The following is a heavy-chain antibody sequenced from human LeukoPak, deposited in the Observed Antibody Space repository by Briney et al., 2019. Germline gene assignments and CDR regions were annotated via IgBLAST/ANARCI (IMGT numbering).Heavy chain of an antibody. V-gene: IGHV4-34*01. Sequence: PSETLSLTCAVYGGSFSGYYWSWIRQPPGKGLEWIGEINHSGSTNYNPSLKSRVTISVDTSKNQFSLKLSSVTAADTAVYYCASMRLAYYWGQGTLVTVSS. CDR2: INHSGST. D-gene: IGHD2-15*01. J-gene: IGHJ4*02. CDR3: ASMRLAYY. CDR1: GGSFSGYY.